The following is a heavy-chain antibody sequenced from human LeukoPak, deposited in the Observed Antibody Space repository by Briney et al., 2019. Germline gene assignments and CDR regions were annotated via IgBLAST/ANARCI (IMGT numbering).Heavy chain of an antibody. Sequence: GGSLRLSCAASGFTFRAYWMSWVRQAPGKGLEWVANIKQDGSEKYYVDSVKGRFTISRDNAKNSLYLQMNSLRAEDTAVYYCARPGGYSGYDFLDYWGQGTLVTVSS. CDR1: GFTFRAYW. V-gene: IGHV3-7*01. D-gene: IGHD5-12*01. J-gene: IGHJ4*02. CDR3: ARPGGYSGYDFLDY. CDR2: IKQDGSEK.